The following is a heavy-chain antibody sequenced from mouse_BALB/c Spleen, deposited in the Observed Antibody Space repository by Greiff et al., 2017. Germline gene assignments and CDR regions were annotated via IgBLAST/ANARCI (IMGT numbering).Heavy chain of an antibody. J-gene: IGHJ4*01. Sequence: EVQLQQSGAELVKPGASVKLSCTASGFNIKDTYMHWVKQRPEQGLEWIGRIDPANGNTKYDPKFQSKATITADTSSNTAYLQLSSLTSEDTAVYYCARSGNYGNYAMDYWGQGTSVTVSS. CDR1: GFNIKDTY. CDR2: IDPANGNT. CDR3: ARSGNYGNYAMDY. D-gene: IGHD2-1*01. V-gene: IGHV14-3*02.